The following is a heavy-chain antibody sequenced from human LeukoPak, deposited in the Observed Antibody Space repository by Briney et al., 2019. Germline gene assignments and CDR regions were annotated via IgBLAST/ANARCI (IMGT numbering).Heavy chain of an antibody. J-gene: IGHJ4*02. V-gene: IGHV1-18*01. Sequence: ASVKVSCKASGYTFTSYGISWVRQAPGQGLEWMGWISAYNGNTNYAQKLQGRVTMTTDTSTSTAYMELRSLRSDDTAVYYCARDRPPGEGRRFLEWLLYHHTFDYWGQGTLVTVSS. CDR3: ARDRPPGEGRRFLEWLLYHHTFDY. CDR2: ISAYNGNT. D-gene: IGHD3-3*01. CDR1: GYTFTSYG.